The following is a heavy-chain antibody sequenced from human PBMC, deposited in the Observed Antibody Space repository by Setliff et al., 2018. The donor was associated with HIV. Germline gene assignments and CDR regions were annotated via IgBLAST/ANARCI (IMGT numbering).Heavy chain of an antibody. J-gene: IGHJ6*03. Sequence: SETLSLTCTVSGGSISEYYWSWIRQPPGKGLEWIGYIDYSGSTNYNASLKSRVTISVDTSENQFSLKLTSVTAADTAMYFCARDATSEGYMDVWGKGTTVTVSS. CDR2: IDYSGST. CDR3: ARDATSEGYMDV. CDR1: GGSISEYY. V-gene: IGHV4-59*12.